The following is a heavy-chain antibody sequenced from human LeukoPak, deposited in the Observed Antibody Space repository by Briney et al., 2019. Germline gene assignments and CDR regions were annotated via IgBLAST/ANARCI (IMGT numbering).Heavy chain of an antibody. J-gene: IGHJ5*02. CDR1: GGTFSSYA. D-gene: IGHD2-2*02. Sequence: SVKVSCKASGGTFSSYAISWVRQAPGQGLEWMGRIIPILGIANYAQKFQGRVTITAEKSTSTAYMELSSLRSEDTAVYYCARGGGKDIVVVPAAINWFDPWGQGTLVTVSS. V-gene: IGHV1-69*04. CDR2: IIPILGIA. CDR3: ARGGGKDIVVVPAAINWFDP.